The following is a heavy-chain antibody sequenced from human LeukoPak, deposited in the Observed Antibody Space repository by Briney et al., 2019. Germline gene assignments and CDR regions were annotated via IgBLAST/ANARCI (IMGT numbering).Heavy chain of an antibody. CDR1: GFTFSSYA. CDR2: ISYDGSNK. Sequence: PGGSLRLSCAGSGFTFSSYAMHWVRQAPGKGLEWVAVISYDGSNKYYADSVKGRFTISRDNSKNTLYLQMNSLREEDTAGYYCAVMGPWGQGTKVTVSS. CDR3: AVMGP. J-gene: IGHJ3*01. D-gene: IGHD2-8*01. V-gene: IGHV3-30-3*01.